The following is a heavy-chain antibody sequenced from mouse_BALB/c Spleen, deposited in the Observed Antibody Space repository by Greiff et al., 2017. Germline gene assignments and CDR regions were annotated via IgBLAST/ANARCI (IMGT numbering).Heavy chain of an antibody. V-gene: IGHV5-17*02. J-gene: IGHJ4*01. CDR1: GFTFSSFG. Sequence: EVKVVESGGGLVQPGGSRKLSCAASGFTFSSFGMHWVRQAPEKGLEWVAYISSGSSTIYYADTVKGRFTISRDNPKNTLFLQMTSLRSEDTAMYYCARHYGNPYYYAMDYWGQGTSVTVSS. CDR2: ISSGSSTI. CDR3: ARHYGNPYYYAMDY. D-gene: IGHD2-1*01.